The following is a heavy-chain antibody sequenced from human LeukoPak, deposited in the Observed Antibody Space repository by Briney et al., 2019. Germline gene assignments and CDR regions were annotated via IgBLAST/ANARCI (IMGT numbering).Heavy chain of an antibody. V-gene: IGHV4-38-2*02. CDR2: IYHSGST. Sequence: PSETLSLTCTVSGYSISSGYYWGWIRQPPGKGLEWIGSIYHSGSTYYNPSLKSRVTISVDTSKNQFSLKLSSVTAADTAVYYCARIMIALASSLDPWGQGTLVTVSS. D-gene: IGHD3-16*01. CDR3: ARIMIALASSLDP. CDR1: GYSISSGYY. J-gene: IGHJ5*02.